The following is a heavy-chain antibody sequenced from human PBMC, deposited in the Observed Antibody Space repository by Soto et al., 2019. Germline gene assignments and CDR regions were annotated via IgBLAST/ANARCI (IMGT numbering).Heavy chain of an antibody. CDR1: GFTFSYYY. CDR3: ARAYSDASDI. Sequence: ALRLSSAASGFTFSYYYMIWVRRAPGKGQEGVSYISCSCTGIYYGASVQIRFTISRDNAKNSLYLPVNSLRAEDTAVYYCARAYSDASDIWGQGTMVTVSS. D-gene: IGHD2-15*01. V-gene: IGHV3-11*01. J-gene: IGHJ3*02. CDR2: ISCSCTGI.